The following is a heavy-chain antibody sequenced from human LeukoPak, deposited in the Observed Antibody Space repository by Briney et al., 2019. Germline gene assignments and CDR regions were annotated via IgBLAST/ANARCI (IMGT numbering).Heavy chain of an antibody. CDR3: ARDLSGSLYFDY. D-gene: IGHD3-10*01. V-gene: IGHV4-4*07. Sequence: SETLSLTCTVSGASISSYYYNWIRQTAGRGLEWIGRLYISGSADYNPSLKSRVTISVDRSTNQFSLNLRSVTAADTTVYFCARDLSGSLYFDYWGQGVLVTVSS. CDR2: LYISGSA. J-gene: IGHJ4*02. CDR1: GASISSYY.